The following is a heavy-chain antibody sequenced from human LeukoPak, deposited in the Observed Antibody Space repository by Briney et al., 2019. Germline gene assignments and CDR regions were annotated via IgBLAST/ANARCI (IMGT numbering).Heavy chain of an antibody. CDR1: RGTFSSYA. Sequence: SVKVSCKASRGTFSSYAISWVRQAPGQGLEWMGRIIPIFGTANYAQKFQGRVTITTDESTSTAYMELSSLRSEDTAVYYCARLLLPQDYYYYMDVWGKGTTVTVSS. CDR3: ARLLLPQDYYYYMDV. J-gene: IGHJ6*03. V-gene: IGHV1-69*05. CDR2: IIPIFGTA.